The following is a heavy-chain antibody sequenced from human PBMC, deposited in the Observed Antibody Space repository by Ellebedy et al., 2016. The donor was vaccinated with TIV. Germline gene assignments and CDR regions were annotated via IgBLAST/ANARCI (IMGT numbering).Heavy chain of an antibody. V-gene: IGHV4-34*01. CDR2: INHTGST. CDR3: ARGGSGWYAKHAFDV. CDR1: GDSFSGHY. D-gene: IGHD6-19*01. J-gene: IGHJ3*01. Sequence: MPSETLSLTCVVYGDSFSGHYWSWIRQPPGKGLEWVGEINHTGSTDSSPSLKSRVTISADTSKNQFSLKLNSVTAAETAVYYCARGGSGWYAKHAFDVWGQGTMVTVSS.